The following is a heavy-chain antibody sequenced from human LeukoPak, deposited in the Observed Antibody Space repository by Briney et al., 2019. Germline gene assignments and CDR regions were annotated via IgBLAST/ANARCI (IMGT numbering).Heavy chain of an antibody. D-gene: IGHD6-6*01. CDR2: INPNSGNT. Sequence: GASVKVSCKASGYTFTDYYMHWVRQAPGQGLEWMGWINPNSGNTNYVQNFEGRVTMTRDTSISTAYMELSRLISDDTATYYCARGLDYSSSSGELGDWGQGTLVTVSS. J-gene: IGHJ4*02. V-gene: IGHV1-2*02. CDR1: GYTFTDYY. CDR3: ARGLDYSSSSGELGD.